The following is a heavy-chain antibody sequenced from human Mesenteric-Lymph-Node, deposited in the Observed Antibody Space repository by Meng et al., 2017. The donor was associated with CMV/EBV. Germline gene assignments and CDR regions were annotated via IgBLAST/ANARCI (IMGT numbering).Heavy chain of an antibody. J-gene: IGHJ4*02. CDR1: GYPFTPYG. V-gene: IGHV1-18*01. D-gene: IGHD1-1*01. Sequence: KASGYPFTPYGINWVRQAPGQGLEWMGWITPYDGNTKSAQKFQGRVTMTTDTSTGTAHMELRSLTSDDTAVYYCARDNDWNDGDFDYWGQGTLVTVPQ. CDR3: ARDNDWNDGDFDY. CDR2: ITPYDGNT.